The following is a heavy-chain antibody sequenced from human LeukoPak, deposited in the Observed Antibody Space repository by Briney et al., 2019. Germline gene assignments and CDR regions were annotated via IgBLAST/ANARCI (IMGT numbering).Heavy chain of an antibody. V-gene: IGHV4-59*01. CDR1: GGSISSYY. CDR3: ARCSAYTYGPHY. D-gene: IGHD5-18*01. Sequence: PSETLSLTCTVSGGSISSYYWSWIRQPPGKGLEWIGYLYYSGSTKYNPSLKSRVTISVDTSKNQFSLKLTSMTAEGTAVYVCARCSAYTYGPHYWGPGTLVTVSS. J-gene: IGHJ4*02. CDR2: LYYSGST.